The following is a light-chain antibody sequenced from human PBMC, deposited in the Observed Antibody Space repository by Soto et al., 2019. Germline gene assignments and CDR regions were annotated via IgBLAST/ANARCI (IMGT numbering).Light chain of an antibody. CDR3: AAGDDSLNGWV. CDR2: SNN. Sequence: QSVLTQPPSASGTPGQRVTISCSGSSSNIGSNTVNWYQQLPGTAPTLLIYSNNQRPSGVPDRFSGSKSGTSASLAISGLQSEDEADYYCAAGDDSLNGWVFGGGTQLTVL. J-gene: IGLJ7*01. V-gene: IGLV1-44*01. CDR1: SSNIGSNT.